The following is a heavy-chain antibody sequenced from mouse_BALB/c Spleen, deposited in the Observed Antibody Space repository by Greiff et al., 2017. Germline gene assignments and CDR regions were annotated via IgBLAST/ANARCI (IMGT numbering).Heavy chain of an antibody. Sequence: EVQLQQSGPGLVKPSQSLSLTCTVTGYSITSDYAWNWIRQFPGNKLEWMGYISYSGSTSYNPSLKSRISITRDTSKNQFFLQLNSVTTEDTATYYCARLAYYRYESAYWGQGTLVTVSA. V-gene: IGHV3-2*02. J-gene: IGHJ3*01. CDR2: ISYSGST. CDR3: ARLAYYRYESAY. D-gene: IGHD2-14*01. CDR1: GYSITSDYA.